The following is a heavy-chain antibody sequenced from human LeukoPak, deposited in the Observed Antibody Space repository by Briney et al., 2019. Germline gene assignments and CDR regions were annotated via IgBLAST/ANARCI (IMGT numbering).Heavy chain of an antibody. D-gene: IGHD2-15*01. V-gene: IGHV2-5*02. CDR3: AHLNRPTRYCSGGSCYLFDY. CDR2: IYWDDDK. CDR1: GFSLSTNGVG. J-gene: IGHJ4*02. Sequence: SGPTLVNPTQPLTLTCTFSGFSLSTNGVGVGWIRQPPGKALEWLALIYWDDDKRYSPSLKSRLTITKDTSKNQVVLTMTNMDPVDTATYYCAHLNRPTRYCSGGSCYLFDYWGQGTLVTVSS.